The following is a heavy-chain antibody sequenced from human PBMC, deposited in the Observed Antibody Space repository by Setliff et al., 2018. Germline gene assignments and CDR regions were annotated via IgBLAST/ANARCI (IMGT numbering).Heavy chain of an antibody. Sequence: SQTLSLTCSVTGGSMTDFFWNWIRQPPGKGLEWIGSIYYSGSTYYNPSLGSRVTMSVDTSKSHFSLTLRSLTAADTAVYYCARLAVRVASRPSSPLDYYYYMDLWGKGATVTVSS. CDR2: IYYSGST. CDR1: GGSMTDFF. D-gene: IGHD6-6*01. CDR3: ARLAVRVASRPSSPLDYYYYMDL. J-gene: IGHJ6*03. V-gene: IGHV4-39*02.